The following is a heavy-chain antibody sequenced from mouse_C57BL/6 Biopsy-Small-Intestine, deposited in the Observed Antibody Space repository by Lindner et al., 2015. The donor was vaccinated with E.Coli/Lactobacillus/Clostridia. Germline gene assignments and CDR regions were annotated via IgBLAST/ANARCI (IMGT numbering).Heavy chain of an antibody. D-gene: IGHD4-1*01. CDR3: ARLGTGYYFDY. CDR2: IDPYNGVT. V-gene: IGHV1S135*01. CDR1: GYSFTGNN. J-gene: IGHJ2*01. Sequence: VQLQESGPELVKPGASVKMSCKASGYSFTGNNMHWVKQSHGKSLEWIGYIDPYNGVTSYNQKFKGKATLTVDKSSSTAYMQLNSLTSEDSAVYYCARLGTGYYFDYWGQGTTLTVSS.